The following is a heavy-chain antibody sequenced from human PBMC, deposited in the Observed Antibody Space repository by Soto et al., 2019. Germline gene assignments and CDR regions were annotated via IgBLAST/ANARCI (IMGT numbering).Heavy chain of an antibody. CDR3: ARLGMDV. CDR1: GFTFSSYA. CDR2: ISYDGSNK. Sequence: QVQLVESGGGVVXXXXSLRLSCAASGFTFSSYAMHWVRQAPGKGLEWVAVISYDGSNKYYADSVKGRFTISRDNSKNTLYLQMNSLRAEDTAVYYCARLGMDVWGQGTTVTVSS. V-gene: IGHV3-30-3*01. J-gene: IGHJ6*02.